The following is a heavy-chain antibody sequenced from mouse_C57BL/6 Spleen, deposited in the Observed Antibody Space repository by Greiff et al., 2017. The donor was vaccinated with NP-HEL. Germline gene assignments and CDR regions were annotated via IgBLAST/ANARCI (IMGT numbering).Heavy chain of an antibody. CDR2: IWSGGST. D-gene: IGHD2-5*01. V-gene: IGHV2-4*01. CDR3: AKRDSNSYYAMDY. J-gene: IGHJ4*01. Sequence: VKVVESGPGLVQPSQSLSITCTVSGFSLTSYGVHWVRQPPGKGLEWLGVIWSGGSTDYNAAFISRLSISKDNSKSQVFFKMNSLQADDTAIYYCAKRDSNSYYAMDYWGQGTSVTVSS. CDR1: GFSLTSYG.